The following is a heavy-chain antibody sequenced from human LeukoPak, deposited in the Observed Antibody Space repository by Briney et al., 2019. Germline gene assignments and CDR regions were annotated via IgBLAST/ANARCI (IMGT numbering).Heavy chain of an antibody. J-gene: IGHJ4*02. CDR3: ARATMVRGVITHLYYFDY. CDR1: GFTFSDYY. Sequence: KPGGSLRLSCAASGFTFSDYYMSWIRQAPGKGLEWVSYISSSGSTIYYADSVKGRFTISRDNAKNSLYLQMNSLRAEDTAVYYCARATMVRGVITHLYYFDYWGQGTLVTVSS. CDR2: ISSSGSTI. V-gene: IGHV3-11*01. D-gene: IGHD3-10*01.